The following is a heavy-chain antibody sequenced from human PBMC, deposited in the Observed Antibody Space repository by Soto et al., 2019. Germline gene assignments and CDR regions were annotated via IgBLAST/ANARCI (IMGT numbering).Heavy chain of an antibody. CDR3: RGEEWLQYDY. Sequence: QVQLVESGGGVVQPGRSLRLSCAASGFTFSSYCMHWVRQAPGKGLEWVAVISYDGSNKYYADSVKGRFTISRDNSKNKLYLQMNSLRAEATAVYYCRGEEWLQYDYWGQGTLVTVS. CDR1: GFTFSSYC. D-gene: IGHD5-12*01. CDR2: ISYDGSNK. J-gene: IGHJ4*02. V-gene: IGHV3-30*03.